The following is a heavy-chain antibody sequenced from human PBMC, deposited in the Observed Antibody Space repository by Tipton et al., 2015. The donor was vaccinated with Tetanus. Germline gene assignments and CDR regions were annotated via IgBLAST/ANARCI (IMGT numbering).Heavy chain of an antibody. V-gene: IGHV1-18*01. CDR1: GYTFSIYA. J-gene: IGHJ6*02. Sequence: QLVQSGAEVKKPGASVKVSCEASGYTFSIYAIGRVRQAPGQGLEWVGWISADTDNTNYAQKFQGRVTMTTDASTSTAYMELRGLRSDDTAVYYCARDRGDYIYYGMDVWGPGTTVTVS. CDR3: ARDRGDYIYYGMDV. CDR2: ISADTDNT. D-gene: IGHD3-22*01.